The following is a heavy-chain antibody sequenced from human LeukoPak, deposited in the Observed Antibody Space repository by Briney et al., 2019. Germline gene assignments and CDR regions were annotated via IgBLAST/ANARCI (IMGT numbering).Heavy chain of an antibody. CDR2: INWNGGST. CDR1: GFTFDDYG. V-gene: IGHV3-20*04. Sequence: PGGSLRLSCAASGFTFDDYGVSWVRHAPGKGLEWVSGINWNGGSTGYADSVKGRFTISRDNAKNSLYLQMNSLRAEDTALYYCARSVGYSSSWYVGYFDYWGQGTLVTVSS. D-gene: IGHD6-13*01. CDR3: ARSVGYSSSWYVGYFDY. J-gene: IGHJ4*02.